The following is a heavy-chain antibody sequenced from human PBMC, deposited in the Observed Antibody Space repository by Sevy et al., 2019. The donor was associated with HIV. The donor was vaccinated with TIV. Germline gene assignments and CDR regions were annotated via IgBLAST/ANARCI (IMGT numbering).Heavy chain of an antibody. J-gene: IGHJ4*02. D-gene: IGHD3-16*01. CDR3: AKPRGSFYFDY. Sequence: GGSLRLSCAASAFSFNTYAMSWVRRAPGKGLEWVSTISGSGDSTFYSDSVKGRFTISRDNSKNTLYLQMNSLRAEDTTVYYCAKPRGSFYFDYWGQGTLVTVSS. V-gene: IGHV3-23*01. CDR1: AFSFNTYA. CDR2: ISGSGDST.